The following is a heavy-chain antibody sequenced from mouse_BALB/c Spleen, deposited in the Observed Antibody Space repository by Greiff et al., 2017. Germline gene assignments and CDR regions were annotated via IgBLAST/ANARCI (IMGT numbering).Heavy chain of an antibody. CDR1: GFNIKDYY. J-gene: IGHJ4*01. Sequence: EVQLQQSGAELVRSGASVKLSCTASGFNIKDYYMHWVKQRPEQGLEWIGWIDPENGDTEYAPKFQGKATMTADTSSNTAYLQLSSLTSEDTAVYYCNALGLGYYAMDYWGQGTSVTVSS. CDR2: IDPENGDT. CDR3: NALGLGYYAMDY. V-gene: IGHV14-4*02.